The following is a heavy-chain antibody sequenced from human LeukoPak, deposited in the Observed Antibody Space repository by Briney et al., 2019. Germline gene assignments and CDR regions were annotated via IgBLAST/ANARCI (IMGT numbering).Heavy chain of an antibody. CDR3: AKDYDSSGYYYGDY. Sequence: PGRSLRLSCVASGFTFSSYGMHWVRQAPGKGLEWVAVISYDGNNKHYADSVKGRFTISRDNSKNTLYLQMNSLRAEDTAVYYCAKDYDSSGYYYGDYWGQGTLVTVSS. CDR1: GFTFSSYG. D-gene: IGHD3-22*01. J-gene: IGHJ4*02. V-gene: IGHV3-30*18. CDR2: ISYDGNNK.